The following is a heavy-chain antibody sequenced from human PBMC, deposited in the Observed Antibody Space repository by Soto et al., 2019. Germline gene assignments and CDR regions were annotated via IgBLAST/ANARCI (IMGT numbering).Heavy chain of an antibody. CDR2: MDPNSGNT. CDR3: ARGRGWLDY. D-gene: IGHD5-12*01. Sequence: QVQLVQSGAEVKKPGASVKVSCKASGYTFTNYDINWVRQAPGQGLEWMGWMDPNSGNTDYAQKFQGRVTITRNTSISTAYLELSSLSSEDTAVYDCARGRGWLDYWGQGTLVTVSS. CDR1: GYTFTNYD. J-gene: IGHJ4*02. V-gene: IGHV1-8*01.